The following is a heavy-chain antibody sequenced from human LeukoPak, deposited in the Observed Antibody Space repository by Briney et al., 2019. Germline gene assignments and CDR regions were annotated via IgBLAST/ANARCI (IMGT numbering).Heavy chain of an antibody. CDR3: AREKDLIAAAGTVYAFDI. J-gene: IGHJ3*02. CDR1: GFTFSSYA. D-gene: IGHD6-13*01. V-gene: IGHV3-30-3*01. CDR2: ISYDGSNK. Sequence: GRSLRLSCAASGFTFSSYAMHWVRQAPGKGLEWVAVISYDGSNKYYADSAKGRFTISRDNSKNTLYQQMNSLRAEDTAVYYCAREKDLIAAAGTVYAFDIWGQGTMVTVSS.